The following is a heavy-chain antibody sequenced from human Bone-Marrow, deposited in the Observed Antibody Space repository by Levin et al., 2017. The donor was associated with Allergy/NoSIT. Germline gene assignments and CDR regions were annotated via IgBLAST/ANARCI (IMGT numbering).Heavy chain of an antibody. V-gene: IGHV3-23*01. J-gene: IGHJ4*02. CDR3: AKPVFVVAAIAADDY. D-gene: IGHD5-12*01. CDR2: ISGSGGST. CDR1: GFTFSSYA. Sequence: LAGGSLRLSCAASGFTFSSYAMSWVRQAPGKGLEWVSAISGSGGSTYYADSVKGRFTISRDNSKNTLYLQMNSLRAEDTAVYYCAKPVFVVAAIAADDYWGQGTLVTVSS.